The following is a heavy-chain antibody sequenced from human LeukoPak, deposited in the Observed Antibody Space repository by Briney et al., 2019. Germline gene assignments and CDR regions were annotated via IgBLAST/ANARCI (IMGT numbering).Heavy chain of an antibody. Sequence: PGGSLRPSCGASGFTFSNYGMLWVRQASGKGLDWVAFIRYDGNNKLYADSVKGRFTISRDNSKNTLYLHINSLRAEDTAVYYCVKDNPLDYWGQGTLVIVSS. CDR2: IRYDGNNK. CDR1: GFTFSNYG. D-gene: IGHD1-14*01. V-gene: IGHV3-30*02. CDR3: VKDNPLDY. J-gene: IGHJ4*02.